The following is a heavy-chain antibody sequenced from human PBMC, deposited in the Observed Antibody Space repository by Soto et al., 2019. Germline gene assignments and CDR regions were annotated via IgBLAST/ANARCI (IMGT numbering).Heavy chain of an antibody. CDR1: GFTFSSYA. CDR2: ISGSGGST. CDR3: AKFRGSDVYYYGMDV. J-gene: IGHJ6*02. V-gene: IGHV3-23*01. Sequence: GGSLRLSCAASGFTFSSYAMSWVRQAPGKGLEWVSAISGSGGSTYYADSVKGRFTISRDNSKNTLYLQMNSLRAEDTAVYYCAKFRGSDVYYYGMDVWGQGTTVTVSS. D-gene: IGHD3-16*01.